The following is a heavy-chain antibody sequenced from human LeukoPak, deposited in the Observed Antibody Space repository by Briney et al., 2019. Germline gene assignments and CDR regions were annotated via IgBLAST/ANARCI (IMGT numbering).Heavy chain of an antibody. V-gene: IGHV1-2*06. CDR1: GYTFTGYY. CDR3: ARDKHYYGSGSPLGY. CDR2: INPNSGGT. J-gene: IGHJ4*02. D-gene: IGHD3-10*01. Sequence: ASVKVSCKASGYTFTGYYMHWVRQAPGQGLELMGRINPNSGGTNYAQKFQGRVTMTRDTSISTAYMELSRLRSDDTAVYYCARDKHYYGSGSPLGYWGQGTLVTVSS.